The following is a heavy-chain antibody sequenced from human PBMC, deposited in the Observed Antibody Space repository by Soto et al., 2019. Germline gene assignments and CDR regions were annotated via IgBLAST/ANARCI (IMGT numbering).Heavy chain of an antibody. CDR3: AKTGGPMITGWFDP. V-gene: IGHV3-23*01. D-gene: IGHD3-16*01. CDR2: ISGSGTGT. CDR1: GFTFSSYN. J-gene: IGHJ5*02. Sequence: GGSLRLSCAASGFTFSSYNMNWVRKAPGKGLEWVSTISGSGTGTYYADSVKGRFTVSRDNSKNTLYLQMNSLRADDTAVYHCAKTGGPMITGWFDPWGQGTLVTVSS.